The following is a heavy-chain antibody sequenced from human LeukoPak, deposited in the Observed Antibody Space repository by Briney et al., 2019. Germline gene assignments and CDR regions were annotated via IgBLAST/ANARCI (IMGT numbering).Heavy chain of an antibody. CDR2: ISYDGSNK. J-gene: IGHJ1*01. Sequence: GRSLRLSCAASGFTFSNYAMHWVRQAPGKGLEWVAVISYDGSNKYFADSVKGRFTISRDNSKNTLYLQMNSLRAEDTAMYYCARGSSSWYPIEHWGQGTLVTVSS. V-gene: IGHV3-30-3*01. CDR3: ARGSSSWYPIEH. CDR1: GFTFSNYA. D-gene: IGHD6-13*01.